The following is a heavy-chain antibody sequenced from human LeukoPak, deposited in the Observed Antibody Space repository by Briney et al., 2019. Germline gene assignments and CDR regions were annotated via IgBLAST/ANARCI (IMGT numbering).Heavy chain of an antibody. J-gene: IGHJ5*02. Sequence: SETLSLTCTVSGGSISSYYWSWIRQPPGKGLEWIGFIYYSGSTNYNPSLKSRVTISVDTSKNQFSLKLSSVTAADTAVYHCARGRTWFDPWGQGTLVTVSS. V-gene: IGHV4-59*01. CDR2: IYYSGST. CDR3: ARGRTWFDP. CDR1: GGSISSYY.